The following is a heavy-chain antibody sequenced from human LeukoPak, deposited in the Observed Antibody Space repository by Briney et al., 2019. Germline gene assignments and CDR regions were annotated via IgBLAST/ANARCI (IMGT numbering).Heavy chain of an antibody. J-gene: IGHJ5*02. V-gene: IGHV4-39*01. CDR1: GGSISSSNYY. CDR2: ICYSGST. D-gene: IGHD2-2*03. Sequence: SETLSLTCTVSGGSISSSNYYWGWIRQPPGKGLEWIGSICYSGSTYYNPSLKSRVTISVDTSKNQFSLKLSSVTAADTAVYYCARHFVGYCGSTSCSNNWFDPWGQGTLVTVSS. CDR3: ARHFVGYCGSTSCSNNWFDP.